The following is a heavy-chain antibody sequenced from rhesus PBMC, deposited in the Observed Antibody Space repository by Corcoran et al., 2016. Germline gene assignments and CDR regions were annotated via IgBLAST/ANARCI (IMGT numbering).Heavy chain of an antibody. CDR3: ARLRGRQEDYFDY. Sequence: VQLQESGPGLLTPSETLSITWAVFGGSFRCSSCGWIRQPPGDGLEWIGLISGPSRSPAWVGFSGDGSEYTDYNPSLRRRVTISIDTTKSQFSLKLNYVTAADTAVYFCARLRGRQEDYFDYWGQGVLVTFSS. V-gene: IGHV4-160*01. J-gene: IGHJ4*01. CDR1: GGSFRCSS. CDR2: ISGPSRSPAWVGFSGDGSEYT. D-gene: IGHD6-25*01.